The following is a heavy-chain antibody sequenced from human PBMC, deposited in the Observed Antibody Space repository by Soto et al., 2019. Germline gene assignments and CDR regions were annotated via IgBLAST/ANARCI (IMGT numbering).Heavy chain of an antibody. Sequence: QVQLVESGGGVVQPGRSLRLSCAASGFTFSSYGMHWVRQAPGKGLEWVAVIWYDGSNKYYADSVKGRFTISRDNSKNTLYLQMNSLRAEDTAVYYCARDGGWELPNNWFDPWGQGTLVTVSS. V-gene: IGHV3-33*01. CDR2: IWYDGSNK. J-gene: IGHJ5*02. D-gene: IGHD1-26*01. CDR1: GFTFSSYG. CDR3: ARDGGWELPNNWFDP.